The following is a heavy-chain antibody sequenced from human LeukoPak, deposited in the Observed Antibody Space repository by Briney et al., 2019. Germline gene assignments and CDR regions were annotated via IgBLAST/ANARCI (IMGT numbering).Heavy chain of an antibody. CDR1: GFTFSDYY. D-gene: IGHD2-2*01. CDR2: ISSSGSTI. Sequence: PGGSLRLSCAASGFTFSDYYMSWIRQAPGKGLEWVSYISSSGSTIYYADSVKGRFTISRDNAKNSLYLQMNSLRAEDTAVYYCARVSRYCSSTSCYPYYYYYYMDVWGKGTTVTISS. V-gene: IGHV3-11*01. J-gene: IGHJ6*03. CDR3: ARVSRYCSSTSCYPYYYYYYMDV.